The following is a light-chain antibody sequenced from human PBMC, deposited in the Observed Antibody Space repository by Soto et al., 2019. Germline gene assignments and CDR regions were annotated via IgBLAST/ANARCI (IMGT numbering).Light chain of an antibody. J-gene: IGKJ4*01. CDR2: AAS. Sequence: DIQMTQSPSSLSASVGDRVTITCRASQSISTYLHWYQQKPGKAPNLLIYAASTLQSGVPSRFSGSGSGTDFALTISSLQPEDFATYFCQHGYSTPLTFGGGTKVDI. V-gene: IGKV1-39*01. CDR1: QSISTY. CDR3: QHGYSTPLT.